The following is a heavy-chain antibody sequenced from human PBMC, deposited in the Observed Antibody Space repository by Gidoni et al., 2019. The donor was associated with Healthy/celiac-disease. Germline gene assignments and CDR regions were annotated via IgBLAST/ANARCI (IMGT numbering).Heavy chain of an antibody. V-gene: IGHV3-21*01. D-gene: IGHD1-26*01. CDR2: ISSSSSYI. CDR3: ARDAYPGDMDV. Sequence: EVQLVESGGGLVKPGGSLRRSCAASGFTFSSYSMNWVRQAPGKGMAWVSSISSSSSYIYYADSGKGRFTISRENAKNSLYLQMNRLRAEDTAVYYCARDAYPGDMDVWGQGTTVTVSS. CDR1: GFTFSSYS. J-gene: IGHJ6*02.